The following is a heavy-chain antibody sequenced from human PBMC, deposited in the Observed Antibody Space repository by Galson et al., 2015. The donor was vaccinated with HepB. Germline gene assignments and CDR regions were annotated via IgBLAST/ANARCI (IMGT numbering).Heavy chain of an antibody. Sequence: SVKVSCKASGGTFSSYTISWVRQAPGQGLEWMGRIIPILGIANYAQKFQGRVTITADKSTSTAYMELSSLRSEDTAVYYCARDRGKNMVRGVITALTYWGQGTLVTVSS. V-gene: IGHV1-69*04. J-gene: IGHJ4*02. CDR2: IIPILGIA. CDR1: GGTFSSYT. D-gene: IGHD3-10*01. CDR3: ARDRGKNMVRGVITALTY.